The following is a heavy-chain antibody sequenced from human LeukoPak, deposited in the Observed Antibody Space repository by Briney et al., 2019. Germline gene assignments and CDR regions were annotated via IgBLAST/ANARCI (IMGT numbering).Heavy chain of an antibody. CDR2: FYYSGST. Sequence: SETLSLTCTVSGGSITTYYWSWIRQPPGKGLEWLGYFYYSGSTNYNPSLKSRVTISVDTSKNQFSLKLSSVTAADTALYYCARTLYGDYFDYWGQGTLVSVSS. CDR3: ARTLYGDYFDY. V-gene: IGHV4-59*01. CDR1: GGSITTYY. D-gene: IGHD4-17*01. J-gene: IGHJ4*02.